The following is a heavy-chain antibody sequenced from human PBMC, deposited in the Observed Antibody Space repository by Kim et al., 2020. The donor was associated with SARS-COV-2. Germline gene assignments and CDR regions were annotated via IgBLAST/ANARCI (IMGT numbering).Heavy chain of an antibody. D-gene: IGHD6-13*01. Sequence: SETLSLTCAVYGGSFSGYYWNWIRQPPGKGLEWIGEINHSGSPNYNPSLKSRVTISLDTSKNQFSLKLISVTAADTAVYYCARVSHYDVAAGVALWGQGTLVTVSS. CDR3: ARVSHYDVAAGVAL. CDR2: INHSGSP. V-gene: IGHV4-34*01. CDR1: GGSFSGYY. J-gene: IGHJ4*02.